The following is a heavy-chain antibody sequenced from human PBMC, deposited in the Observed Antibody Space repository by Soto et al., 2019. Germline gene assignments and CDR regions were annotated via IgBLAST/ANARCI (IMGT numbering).Heavy chain of an antibody. D-gene: IGHD1-26*01. V-gene: IGHV4-31*02. CDR1: GGSITSGGSY. CDR2: IYYSGRT. Sequence: QVQLRESGPGLVKPAQTLSLTCTVSGGSITSGGSYWSWVRQVPGKGLEWIGHIYYSGRTYYNPSLKSRDAMSVDTSRNLLSLKLDSVTAADTAVYYCAKALPGGTIYYGPAWGEGTRVTVSS. J-gene: IGHJ6*04. CDR3: AKALPGGTIYYGPA.